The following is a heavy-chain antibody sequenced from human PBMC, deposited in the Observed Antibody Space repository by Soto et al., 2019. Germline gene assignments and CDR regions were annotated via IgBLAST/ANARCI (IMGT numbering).Heavy chain of an antibody. D-gene: IGHD5-18*01. J-gene: IGHJ4*02. V-gene: IGHV1-69*13. CDR2: IIPIFGTA. CDR1: GGTFSSYA. Sequence: SVKVSCKASGGTFSSYAISWVRQAPGQGLEWMGGIIPIFGTANYAQKFQGRVTITADESTSTAYMELSSLRSEDTAVYYCARGIQLWSHSDYWGQGTLVTVSS. CDR3: ARGIQLWSHSDY.